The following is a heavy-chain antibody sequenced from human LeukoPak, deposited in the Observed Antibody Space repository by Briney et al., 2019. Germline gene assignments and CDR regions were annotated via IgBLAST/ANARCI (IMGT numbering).Heavy chain of an antibody. Sequence: GGSLRLSCAASGFTFSSYGMHWVRQAPGKGLEWVAVIWYDGSNKYYADSVKGRFTISRDNPKNTLYLQMSSLRAEDTAVYYCAKDGGYSGYFDYWGQGTLVTVSS. CDR3: AKDGGYSGYFDY. CDR2: IWYDGSNK. D-gene: IGHD5-12*01. V-gene: IGHV3-33*06. CDR1: GFTFSSYG. J-gene: IGHJ4*02.